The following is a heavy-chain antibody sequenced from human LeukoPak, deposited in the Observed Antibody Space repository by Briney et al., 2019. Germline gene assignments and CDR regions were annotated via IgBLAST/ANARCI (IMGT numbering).Heavy chain of an antibody. CDR3: ASHVDTATGVDY. CDR2: IYYSGST. CDR1: GGSISSSSYY. J-gene: IGHJ4*02. D-gene: IGHD5-18*01. Sequence: SETLSLTCTVSGGSISSSSYYWGWIRQPPGKGLEWIGSIYYSGSTYYNPSLKSRVTISVYTSKNQFSLKLSSVTAADTAVYSCASHVDTATGVDYWGQGTLVTVSS. V-gene: IGHV4-39*01.